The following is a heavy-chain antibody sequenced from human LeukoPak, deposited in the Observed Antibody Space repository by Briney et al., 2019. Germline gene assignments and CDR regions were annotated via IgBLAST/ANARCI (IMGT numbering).Heavy chain of an antibody. CDR2: ISGSSSYI. J-gene: IGHJ4*02. D-gene: IGHD5-12*01. CDR1: GFTFSSYS. Sequence: GGSLRLSCAASGFTFSSYSMNWVRQAPGKGLEWVSSISGSSSYIYYADSVKGRFTISRDNAKYSLYLQMNSLRVEDTAVYYCAREKRGYDSRQSFDYWGQGTLVTVSS. V-gene: IGHV3-21*01. CDR3: AREKRGYDSRQSFDY.